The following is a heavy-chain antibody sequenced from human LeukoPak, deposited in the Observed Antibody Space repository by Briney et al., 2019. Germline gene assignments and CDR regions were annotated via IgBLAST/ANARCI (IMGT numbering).Heavy chain of an antibody. D-gene: IGHD3-22*01. Sequence: GGSLRLSCAASGFTFSSYAMHWVRQAPGKGLEWVAVIWYDGSNKYYADSVKGRFTISRDNSKNTLYLQMNSLRAEDTAVYYCARDGANYYDSSGYLPDGYWGQGTLVTVSS. V-gene: IGHV3-33*08. CDR3: ARDGANYYDSSGYLPDGY. CDR1: GFTFSSYA. CDR2: IWYDGSNK. J-gene: IGHJ4*02.